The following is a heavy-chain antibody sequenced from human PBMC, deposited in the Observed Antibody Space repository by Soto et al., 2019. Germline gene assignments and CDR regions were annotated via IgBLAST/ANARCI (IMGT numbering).Heavy chain of an antibody. CDR1: GESISSGGYY. CDR2: IYDSESA. D-gene: IGHD6-6*01. V-gene: IGHV4-31*03. CDR3: ARASSSSSAADY. Sequence: QVQLQESGPGLVKASQTLSLICSVSGESISSGGYYWSWIRHHPGKGLEWIGYIYDSESAYYNPSLKSRVTTSMDTSKNHFAMKLSSVTAADTAVYYCARASSSSSAADYWGQGTLINVSS. J-gene: IGHJ4*02.